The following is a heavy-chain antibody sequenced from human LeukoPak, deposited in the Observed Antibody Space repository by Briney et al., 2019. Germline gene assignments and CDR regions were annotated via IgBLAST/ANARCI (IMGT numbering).Heavy chain of an antibody. CDR2: ISSSSSYI. CDR1: GFTFSSYS. D-gene: IGHD6-19*01. CDR3: ARDRYSSGPYAFDI. Sequence: GGSLRLSCAASGFTFSSYSMNWVRQAPGKRLEWVSSISSSSSYIYYADSVKGRFTISRDNAKNSLYLQMNSLRAEDTAVYYCARDRYSSGPYAFDIWGQGTMVTVSS. V-gene: IGHV3-21*01. J-gene: IGHJ3*02.